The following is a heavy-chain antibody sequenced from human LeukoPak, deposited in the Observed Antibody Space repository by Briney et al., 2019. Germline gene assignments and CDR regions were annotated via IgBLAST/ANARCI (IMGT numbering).Heavy chain of an antibody. Sequence: SETLSLTCTVSSGSISSSSNYWGWIRQPPGKGLEWIGSSDYSGSTYYNSSLKSRVTLSVDTSKNQFSLKLSSVTAADTAVYYCARDLIYLTNYYYYGMDVWGQGITVTVSS. CDR2: SDYSGST. CDR1: SGSISSSSNY. J-gene: IGHJ6*02. CDR3: ARDLIYLTNYYYYGMDV. D-gene: IGHD4/OR15-4a*01. V-gene: IGHV4-39*07.